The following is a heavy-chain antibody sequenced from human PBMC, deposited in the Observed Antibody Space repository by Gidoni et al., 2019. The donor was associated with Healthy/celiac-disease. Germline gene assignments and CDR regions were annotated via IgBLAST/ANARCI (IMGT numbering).Heavy chain of an antibody. CDR3: AATEREYYYYGMDV. CDR1: RGTFSSDA. Sequence: QVQLVQSGAAVTQPGSSVKVYCKASRGTFSSDAISWGGQATGQGLEWMGGIIPIYGTANYAQKFKGRVTITADESTSTAYMELSSLRSEDTAVYYCAATEREYYYYGMDVWGQGTTVTVSS. V-gene: IGHV1-69*01. J-gene: IGHJ6*02. CDR2: IIPIYGTA. D-gene: IGHD1-1*01.